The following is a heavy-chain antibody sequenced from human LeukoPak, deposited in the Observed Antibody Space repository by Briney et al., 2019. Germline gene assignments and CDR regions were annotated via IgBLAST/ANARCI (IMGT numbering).Heavy chain of an antibody. D-gene: IGHD6-13*01. J-gene: IGHJ4*02. CDR2: INWNGGST. CDR1: GFTFDDYG. V-gene: IGHV3-20*04. CDR3: ASDGIAVDRGIGYFDY. Sequence: PGGSLRLSCAASGFTFDDYGMSWVRQAPGKGLEWVSGINWNGGSTGYADSGKGRFTISRDNAKNSLYLQMNSLRAEDTALYYCASDGIAVDRGIGYFDYWGQGTLVTVSS.